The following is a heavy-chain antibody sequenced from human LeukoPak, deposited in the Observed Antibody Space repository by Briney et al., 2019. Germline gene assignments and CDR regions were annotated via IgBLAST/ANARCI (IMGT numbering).Heavy chain of an antibody. CDR1: GFTFSSYG. Sequence: GSLRLSCAASGFTFSSYGMHWVRQPPGKGLEWIGSIYYSGSTYYTPSLMSRVTISVDTSKNHFSLKLSSVTAADTAVYYCARLSSSDWYTFDFWGQGTLVTVSS. V-gene: IGHV4-39*02. CDR2: IYYSGST. CDR3: ARLSSSDWYTFDF. J-gene: IGHJ4*02. D-gene: IGHD6-19*01.